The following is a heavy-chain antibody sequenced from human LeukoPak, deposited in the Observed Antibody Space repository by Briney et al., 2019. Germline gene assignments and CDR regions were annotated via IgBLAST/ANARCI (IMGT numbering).Heavy chain of an antibody. V-gene: IGHV3-15*01. D-gene: IGHD3-3*01. Sequence: GGSLRLSCAASGFTFSNAWMSWVRQAPGKGLEWAGRIKSKTDGGTTDYAAPVKGRFTISRDDSKNTLYLQMHSMKTEDTAVYYCTTDPFTIPLTYYFAYWGQASLVTVSS. J-gene: IGHJ4*02. CDR2: IKSKTDGGTT. CDR1: GFTFSNAW. CDR3: TTDPFTIPLTYYFAY.